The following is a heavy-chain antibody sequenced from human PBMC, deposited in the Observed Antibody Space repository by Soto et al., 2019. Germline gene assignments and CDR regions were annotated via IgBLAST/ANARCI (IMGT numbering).Heavy chain of an antibody. D-gene: IGHD6-13*01. CDR3: ARHPPTSSWPTALDY. J-gene: IGHJ4*02. CDR1: GFTVSSTY. Sequence: EVQLVETGGGWIQPGGSLKLSCAASGFTVSSTYMSWVRQAPGKGLEWVSVLYGGGTTYYAGSVKGRFTISRDNSENTLYLQLDSLRAEDTAVYYCARHPPTSSWPTALDYWGQGALFTVSS. CDR2: LYGGGTT. V-gene: IGHV3-53*02.